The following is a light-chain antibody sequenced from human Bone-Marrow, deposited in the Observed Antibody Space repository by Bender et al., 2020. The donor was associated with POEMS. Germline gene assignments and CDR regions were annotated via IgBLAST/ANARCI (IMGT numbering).Light chain of an antibody. V-gene: IGLV3-1*01. CDR3: QAWDTYSVI. CDR1: DLGDKY. Sequence: SYEVTQPPSVSVYPGQTASITCSGDDLGDKYVAWYQQKPGQSPVLVIYQDTKRPSGIPERFSGSNSGSTATLTISGTQAMDEADYYCQAWDTYSVIFGGGTKLTVL. CDR2: QDT. J-gene: IGLJ2*01.